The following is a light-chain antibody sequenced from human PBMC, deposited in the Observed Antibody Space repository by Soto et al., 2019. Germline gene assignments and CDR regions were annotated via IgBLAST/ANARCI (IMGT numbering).Light chain of an antibody. V-gene: IGKV3-20*01. CDR1: QSVSSSY. CDR2: GAS. Sequence: EIVMTQSPATLSVSPGERATLSCRASQSVSSSYLAWYQQKPGQAPRLLIYGASSRATGIPDRFSGSGSGTDFTLTISRLEPEDFAVYYCQQYGSLTWTFGQGTKVDIK. CDR3: QQYGSLTWT. J-gene: IGKJ1*01.